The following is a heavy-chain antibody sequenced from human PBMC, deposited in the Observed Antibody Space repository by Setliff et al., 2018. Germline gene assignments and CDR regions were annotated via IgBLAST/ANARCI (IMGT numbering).Heavy chain of an antibody. CDR1: GGTFSSYA. V-gene: IGHV1-69*13. CDR3: ARGRMRGSCSGPSCTYDPFDI. CDR2: IIPIFGTT. J-gene: IGHJ3*02. D-gene: IGHD2-2*01. Sequence: SVKVSCKASGGTFSSYAISWVRQAPGQGLEWMGRIIPIFGTTSYTQKFQGRVTITADEGTNTAYMELSSLRSDDTAVYYCARGRMRGSCSGPSCTYDPFDIWGQGTPVTVSS.